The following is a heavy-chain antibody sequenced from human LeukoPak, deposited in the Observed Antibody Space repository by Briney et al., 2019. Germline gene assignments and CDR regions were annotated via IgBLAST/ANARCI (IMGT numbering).Heavy chain of an antibody. CDR2: VKQDGSEI. D-gene: IGHD7-27*01. J-gene: IGHJ4*02. V-gene: IGHV3-7*01. Sequence: GGSLRLSCAASGFTFSNYWMSWVRQGPGNGLEWVANVKQDGSEISYVDSVEGRFTISRDNAKNSLYLQMNSLRADDTAVYYCARGGNWVDYWGQGTLVTVSS. CDR3: ARGGNWVDY. CDR1: GFTFSNYW.